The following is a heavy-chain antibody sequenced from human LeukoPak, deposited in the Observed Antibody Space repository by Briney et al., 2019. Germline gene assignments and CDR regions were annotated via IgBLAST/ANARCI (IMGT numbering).Heavy chain of an antibody. V-gene: IGHV3-7*03. J-gene: IGHJ5*02. CDR1: GFTFSSYW. CDR2: IKQDGSEK. D-gene: IGHD1-26*01. Sequence: GGSLRLSCAASGFTFSSYWMSWVRQAPGKGLEWVANIKQDGSEKYYVDSVKGRFTISRDNAKNSLYLQMNSLKTEDTAVYYCTRLMVGATRSNWFDPWGQGTLVTVSS. CDR3: TRLMVGATRSNWFDP.